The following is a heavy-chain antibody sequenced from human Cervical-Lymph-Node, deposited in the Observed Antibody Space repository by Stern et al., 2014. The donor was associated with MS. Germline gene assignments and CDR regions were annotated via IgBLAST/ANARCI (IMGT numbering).Heavy chain of an antibody. CDR1: GDSISNSNW. J-gene: IGHJ6*02. D-gene: IGHD6-13*01. CDR2: ISYRGGT. V-gene: IGHV4-4*02. CDR3: ARASAAAAAYSYYYGLDV. Sequence: QLQLQESGPGLVKPSGTLSLTCTVSGDSISNSNWWSWVRQAPGKGLEWIGEISYRGGTTRNPALKSRVTISVDESKNQFSLKLSSVTAADTAVYYCARASAAAAAYSYYYGLDVWGRGTTVTVSS.